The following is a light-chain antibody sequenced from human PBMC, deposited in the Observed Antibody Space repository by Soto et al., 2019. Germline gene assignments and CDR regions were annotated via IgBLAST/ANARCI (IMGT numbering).Light chain of an antibody. Sequence: LTQPASVSGSPGQTARLTCEGNNIGAKSVHWYQQKPGQAPVLVVYDDSDRSSGIPERFSGSNSGNTATLTITRVEAGDEADYYCQVWDSRSDHPGVFGGGTKLTVL. CDR1: NIGAKS. J-gene: IGLJ3*02. CDR2: DDS. V-gene: IGLV3-21*02. CDR3: QVWDSRSDHPGV.